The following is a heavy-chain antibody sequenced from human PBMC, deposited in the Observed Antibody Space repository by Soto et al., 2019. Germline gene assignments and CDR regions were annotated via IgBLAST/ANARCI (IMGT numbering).Heavy chain of an antibody. CDR2: IYPSGMP. Sequence: TSETLSLTCTVSGGSIGNAAYSWSWIRQPPGKGLEWIGYIYPSGMPFYNPSLRSRVTISIDRSNDQFSLNLKSVTAADTAVYYCARERGGYGLFDSWGQGTLVTVSS. CDR3: ARERGGYGLFDS. V-gene: IGHV4-30-2*01. D-gene: IGHD5-18*01. CDR1: GGSIGNAAYS. J-gene: IGHJ4*02.